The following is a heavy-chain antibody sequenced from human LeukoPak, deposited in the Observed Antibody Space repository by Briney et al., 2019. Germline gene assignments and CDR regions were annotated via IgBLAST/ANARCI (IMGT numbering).Heavy chain of an antibody. J-gene: IGHJ6*02. CDR2: ISAYNGNT. D-gene: IGHD2-15*01. CDR3: ARDRVFGRPILSGMDV. V-gene: IGHV1-18*01. CDR1: GYTFTSYG. Sequence: ASVKVSCKASGYTFTSYGISWVRQAPGQGLEWMGWISAYNGNTNYAQKLQGRVTMTTDTSTSTAYMELRSLRSDDTAVYYCARDRVFGRPILSGMDVWGQGTTVTVSS.